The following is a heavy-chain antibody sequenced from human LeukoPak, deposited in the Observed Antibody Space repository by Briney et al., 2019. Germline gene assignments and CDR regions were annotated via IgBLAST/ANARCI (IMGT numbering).Heavy chain of an antibody. V-gene: IGHV3-23*01. CDR2: ISGSGGST. CDR1: GFTFSSYA. D-gene: IGHD5-12*01. CDR3: AKGRSGYDQNWFDP. Sequence: GGSLRLSCAASGFTFSSYAMSWVRQAPGKGLEWVSAISGSGGSTYYADSVKGRFTISRDNSTNTLYLQMNSLRAEDTPVYYCAKGRSGYDQNWFDPWGQGTLVTVSS. J-gene: IGHJ5*02.